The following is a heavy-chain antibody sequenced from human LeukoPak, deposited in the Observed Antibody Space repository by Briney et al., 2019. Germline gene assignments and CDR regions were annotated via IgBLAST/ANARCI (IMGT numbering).Heavy chain of an antibody. CDR1: GYTLTELS. Sequence: ASVKVSCKVSGYTLTELSMHWVRQAPGKGLEWMGGFDPEDGETIYAQKFQGRVTMIEDTSTDTAYMELSSLRSEDTAVYYCATDVYGDYRRWNYWGQGTLVTVSS. CDR3: ATDVYGDYRRWNY. V-gene: IGHV1-24*01. D-gene: IGHD4-17*01. CDR2: FDPEDGET. J-gene: IGHJ4*02.